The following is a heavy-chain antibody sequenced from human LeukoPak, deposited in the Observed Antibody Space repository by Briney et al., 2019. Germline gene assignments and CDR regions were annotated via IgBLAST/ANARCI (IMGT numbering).Heavy chain of an antibody. J-gene: IGHJ6*03. CDR2: IIPIFGTA. V-gene: IGHV1-69*05. Sequence: ASVKVSCKASGGTFSSYAISWVRQAPGQGLEWMGGIIPIFGTANYAQKFQGRATITTDESTSTAYMELSSLRSEDTAVYYCASPLRLDYYYYYMDVWGKGTTVTVSS. CDR1: GGTFSSYA. CDR3: ASPLRLDYYYYYMDV.